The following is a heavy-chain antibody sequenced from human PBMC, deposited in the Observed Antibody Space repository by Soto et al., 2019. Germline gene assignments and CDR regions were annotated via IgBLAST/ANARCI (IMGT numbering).Heavy chain of an antibody. Sequence: QVHLVQSGAEVKKPGASVKVSCKGSGYDFTTYGITWVRQAPGQGLEWMAWISAHNGNTDYAQKLQGRVTVTRDTSTSTAYMELRSLRSXDTAMXYCARGRYGDYWGQGALVTVSS. J-gene: IGHJ4*02. D-gene: IGHD1-1*01. V-gene: IGHV1-18*01. CDR2: ISAHNGNT. CDR1: GYDFTTYG. CDR3: ARGRYGDY.